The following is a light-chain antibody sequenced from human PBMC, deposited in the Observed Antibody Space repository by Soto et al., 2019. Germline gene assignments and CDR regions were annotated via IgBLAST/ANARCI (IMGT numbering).Light chain of an antibody. CDR1: NSDVGSYNF. CDR2: DVS. CDR3: GSYTTSSNYV. J-gene: IGLJ1*01. Sequence: SVLTQPASVSGSPGQSITFSCTGTNSDVGSYNFVSWYQQHPGRAPKLMIYDVSKRPSGVSNRFSGSKSGNTASLTISGLQAEDQADYYCGSYTTSSNYVFGTGTKVTVL. V-gene: IGLV2-14*01.